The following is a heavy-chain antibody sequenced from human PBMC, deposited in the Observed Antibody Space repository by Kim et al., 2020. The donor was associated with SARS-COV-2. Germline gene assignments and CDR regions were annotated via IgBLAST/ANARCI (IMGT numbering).Heavy chain of an antibody. CDR2: IDPSDSYT. Sequence: GESLKISCKGSGYSFTSYWISWVRQMPGKGLEWMGRIDPSDSYTNYSPSFQGHVTISADKSISTAYLQWSSLKASDTAMYYCARRIIRDYGDYVGSYYYYGMEVWGQGTTVTVSS. J-gene: IGHJ6*02. D-gene: IGHD4-17*01. CDR3: ARRIIRDYGDYVGSYYYYGMEV. V-gene: IGHV5-10-1*01. CDR1: GYSFTSYW.